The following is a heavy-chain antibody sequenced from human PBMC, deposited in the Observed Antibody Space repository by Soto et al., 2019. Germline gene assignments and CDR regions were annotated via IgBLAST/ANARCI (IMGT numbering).Heavy chain of an antibody. CDR3: GRDVTTLWEGNYFDY. CDR2: IIPIFGAA. D-gene: IGHD1-26*01. J-gene: IGHJ4*02. V-gene: IGHV1-69*01. Sequence: QVQLVQSGAEVKKPGSSVKVSCKASGGTFSSYAISWVRQAPGHGLEWTGGIIPIFGAANYAQKFQGRVRITADESTTTAYMELSSLRSEDTAVYYCGRDVTTLWEGNYFDYWGQGTLVTVSS. CDR1: GGTFSSYA.